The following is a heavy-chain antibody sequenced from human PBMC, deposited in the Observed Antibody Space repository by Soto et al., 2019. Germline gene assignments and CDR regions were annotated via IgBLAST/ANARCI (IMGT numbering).Heavy chain of an antibody. J-gene: IGHJ4*02. CDR3: ARACGGRGLERLCCY. V-gene: IGHV1-18*01. Sequence: GASVKVSCKASGYTFTSYGISWVRQAPGQGLEWMGWISAYNGNTNYAQKLQGRVTMTTDTSTSTAYMELRSLRSDDTAVYYCARACGGRGLERLCCYWGQGTLVTVSS. CDR1: GYTFTSYG. CDR2: ISAYNGNT. D-gene: IGHD1-1*01.